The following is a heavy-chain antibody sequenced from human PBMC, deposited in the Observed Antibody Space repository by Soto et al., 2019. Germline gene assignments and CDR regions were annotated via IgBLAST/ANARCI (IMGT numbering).Heavy chain of an antibody. D-gene: IGHD5-12*01. CDR1: GGSISSSSYY. J-gene: IGHJ6*02. V-gene: IGHV4-39*01. CDR3: AVPATSVDGASVSYYYFGMDV. CDR2: IYYSGSP. Sequence: YLTCTVSGGSISSSSYYWGWIRQPPGKGLEWIGYIYYSGSPYYNPSLKRRVTISVDTSKNQFSLKLSSVTAAATAASYCAVPATSVDGASVSYYYFGMDVWGQGTTVTRSS.